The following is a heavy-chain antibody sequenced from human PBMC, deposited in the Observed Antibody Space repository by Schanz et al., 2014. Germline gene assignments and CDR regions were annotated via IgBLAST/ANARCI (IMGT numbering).Heavy chain of an antibody. J-gene: IGHJ4*02. D-gene: IGHD2-15*01. V-gene: IGHV3-23*04. CDR2: ISGTGTKT. Sequence: DVQLVESGGGLAQPGGSLRLSCVASGFMFTKYAMNWVRQAPGKGLEWVSGISGTGTKTYYADSVKSRFTISRDNSKNTLYLQMNSLRGEDTAVYYCAKRVVVPTTSYYFDYWGQGTLVTVSS. CDR1: GFMFTKYA. CDR3: AKRVVVPTTSYYFDY.